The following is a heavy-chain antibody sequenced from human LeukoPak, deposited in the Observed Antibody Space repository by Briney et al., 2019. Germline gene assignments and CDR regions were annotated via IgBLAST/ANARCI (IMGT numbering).Heavy chain of an antibody. CDR1: GGSFSGYY. CDR3: ARGGCSGGSCYSGLTIY. V-gene: IGHV4-34*01. Sequence: PETLSLTCAVYGGSFSGYYWSWIRQPPGKGLEWIGEINHSGSTNYNPSLKSRVTISVDTSKNQFSLKLSSVTAADTAVYYCARGGCSGGSCYSGLTIYWGQGTLVTVSS. J-gene: IGHJ4*02. D-gene: IGHD2-15*01. CDR2: INHSGST.